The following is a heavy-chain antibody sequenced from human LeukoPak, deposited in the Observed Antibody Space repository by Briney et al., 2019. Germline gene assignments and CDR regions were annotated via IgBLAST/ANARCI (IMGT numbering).Heavy chain of an antibody. J-gene: IGHJ6*02. V-gene: IGHV1-69*13. Sequence: SVKVSCKASGGTFSSYAISWVRQAPGQGLEWMGGIIPIFGTANYAQKFQDRVTITADESTSTAYMELSSLRSEDTAVYYCATPGNSGSYQRYYYGMDVWGQGTTVTVSS. D-gene: IGHD1-26*01. CDR3: ATPGNSGSYQRYYYGMDV. CDR2: IIPIFGTA. CDR1: GGTFSSYA.